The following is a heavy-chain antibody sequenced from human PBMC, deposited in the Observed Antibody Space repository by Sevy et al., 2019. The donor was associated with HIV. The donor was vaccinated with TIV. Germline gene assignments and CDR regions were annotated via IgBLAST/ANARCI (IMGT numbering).Heavy chain of an antibody. CDR2: IYNNIGST. V-gene: IGHV4-59*08. D-gene: IGHD2-2*01. CDR3: ARGAVVIGTAATPVLDF. J-gene: IGHJ4*02. CDR1: DDSINSY. Sequence: SETLSLTCSVSDDSINSYWSWIRQPPGKGLEWIGYIYNNIGSTSYNPSLTSRVTISVDTSKNQFSLKLTSVTAADTAVYYCARGAVVIGTAATPVLDFWGLGSLVTVSS.